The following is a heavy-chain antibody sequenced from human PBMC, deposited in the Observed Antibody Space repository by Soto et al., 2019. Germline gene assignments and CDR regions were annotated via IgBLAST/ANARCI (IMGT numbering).Heavy chain of an antibody. V-gene: IGHV3-23*01. Sequence: EEQLLESGGGLVQPGGSLRLSCVASGFTFSSYAISWVRQAPGKGLEWVSGISGSGGSTYYADSVKGRFTISRDNSNNTLYLQMNSLRAEDTAVYYCAKVRVTQRVSAFDYWGQGTLVTVSS. D-gene: IGHD2-21*02. J-gene: IGHJ4*02. CDR3: AKVRVTQRVSAFDY. CDR2: ISGSGGST. CDR1: GFTFSSYA.